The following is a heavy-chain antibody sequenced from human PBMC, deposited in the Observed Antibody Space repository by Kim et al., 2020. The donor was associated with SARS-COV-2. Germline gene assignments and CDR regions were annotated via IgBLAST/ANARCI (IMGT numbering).Heavy chain of an antibody. V-gene: IGHV3-74*01. Sequence: GGSLRLSCAASGFTFSSYGMHWVRQAPGKGLVWVSRINSDGRSTIYADSEKGRFTISRDNAKNTLYLQMNSLRAEDTAVYHCARGKNYGMDVWGQGTTVTVSS. J-gene: IGHJ6*02. CDR3: ARGKNYGMDV. CDR2: INSDGRST. CDR1: GFTFSSYG.